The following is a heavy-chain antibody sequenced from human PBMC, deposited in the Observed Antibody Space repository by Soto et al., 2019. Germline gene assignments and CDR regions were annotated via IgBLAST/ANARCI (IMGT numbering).Heavy chain of an antibody. CDR3: ARGLPQDIVVVPAALSMDV. D-gene: IGHD2-2*01. J-gene: IGHJ6*02. Sequence: SVKVSCKASGGTFSSYAISWVRQAPGQGLEWMGGIIPIFGTANYARKFQGRVTITADKSTSTAYMELSSLRSEDTAVYYCARGLPQDIVVVPAALSMDVWGQGTTVTVSS. CDR2: IIPIFGTA. CDR1: GGTFSSYA. V-gene: IGHV1-69*06.